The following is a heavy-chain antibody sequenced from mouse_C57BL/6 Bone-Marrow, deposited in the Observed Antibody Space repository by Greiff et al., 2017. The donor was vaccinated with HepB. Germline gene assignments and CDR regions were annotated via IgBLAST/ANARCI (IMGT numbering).Heavy chain of an antibody. Sequence: QVQLQQPGAELVRPGSSVKLSCKASGYTFTSYWLDWVKQRPGQGLEWIGNIYPSDSETHYNQKFKDKATLTVDKSSSTAYMQLSSLTSEDSSVYYCARSLYCYGSGSWFAYWGQGTLVTVSA. J-gene: IGHJ3*01. D-gene: IGHD1-1*01. CDR1: GYTFTSYW. CDR2: IYPSDSET. V-gene: IGHV1-61*01. CDR3: ARSLYCYGSGSWFAY.